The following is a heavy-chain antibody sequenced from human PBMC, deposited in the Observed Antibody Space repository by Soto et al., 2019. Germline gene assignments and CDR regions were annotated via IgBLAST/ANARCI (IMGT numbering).Heavy chain of an antibody. V-gene: IGHV4-39*01. D-gene: IGHD3-22*01. CDR2: IYYSGST. CDR3: ASNPMTMIVVVIPWGFDD. J-gene: IGHJ4*02. Sequence: PSETLSLTCTVSGGSISSSSYYWGWIRQPPGKGLEWIGSIYYSGSTYYNPSLKSRVTISVDTSKNQFSLKLSSMTAADTAVYYCASNPMTMIVVVIPWGFDDWGQGTRVTVSS. CDR1: GGSISSSSYY.